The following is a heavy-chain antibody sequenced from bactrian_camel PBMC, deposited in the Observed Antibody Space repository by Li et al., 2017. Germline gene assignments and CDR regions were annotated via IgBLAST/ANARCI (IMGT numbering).Heavy chain of an antibody. CDR3: AADQYRCMSGSRLALTSWHF. CDR2: IDSDGAT. J-gene: IGHJ4*01. V-gene: IGHV3S63*01. CDR1: GYTSDILPSDILC. D-gene: IGHD3*01. Sequence: HVQLVESGGGSVQAGASLRLSCRASGYTSDILPSDILCMGWFRQAPDGTDREGIAAIDSDGATNYADSVKGRFTISRDNADNTLYLQMESLKPEDTGVYYCAADQYRCMSGSRLALTSWHFWDQGTQVTVS.